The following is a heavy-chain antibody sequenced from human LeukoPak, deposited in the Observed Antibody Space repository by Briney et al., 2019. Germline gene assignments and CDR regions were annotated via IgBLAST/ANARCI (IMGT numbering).Heavy chain of an antibody. CDR2: IKQDGSEK. V-gene: IGHV3-7*01. J-gene: IGHJ4*02. CDR1: GFTFSSYW. CDR3: ARDYYDSSGYSYYFDY. Sequence: GGSLRLSCAASGFTFSSYWMSWVRQAPGKGLEWVANIKQDGSEKYYVDSVKGRFTLSRDKAKNSLYLQMNSLRAEDTAVYYCARDYYDSSGYSYYFDYWGQETLVTVSS. D-gene: IGHD3-22*01.